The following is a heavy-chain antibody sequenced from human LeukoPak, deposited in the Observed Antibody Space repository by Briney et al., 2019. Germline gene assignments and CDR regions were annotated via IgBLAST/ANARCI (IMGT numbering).Heavy chain of an antibody. Sequence: GESLKISCKGSGYSFTSYWIGWVRQMPGKGLEWIGIIYPGDSDTRYSPSYQGQVTTSADNSIRTAYLQCSSLKASDTAMYSCARHSSGYTYYFDYWGQGTLVTVSS. D-gene: IGHD3-22*01. J-gene: IGHJ4*02. CDR3: ARHSSGYTYYFDY. V-gene: IGHV5-51*01. CDR2: IYPGDSDT. CDR1: GYSFTSYW.